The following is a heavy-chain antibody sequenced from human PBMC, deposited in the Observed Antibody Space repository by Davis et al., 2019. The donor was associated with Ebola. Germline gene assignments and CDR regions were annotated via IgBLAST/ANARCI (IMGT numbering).Heavy chain of an antibody. J-gene: IGHJ6*04. CDR2: ISSSGSTI. V-gene: IGHV3-11*01. D-gene: IGHD6-13*01. Sequence: GESLKISCAASGFTFSDYYMSWIRQAPGKGLEWVSYISSSGSTIYYADSVKGRFTISSDNAKNSLYLQMNSLRAEDTAVYYCARDQSQQLGNSPLYYYYGMDVWGKGTTVTVSS. CDR3: ARDQSQQLGNSPLYYYYGMDV. CDR1: GFTFSDYY.